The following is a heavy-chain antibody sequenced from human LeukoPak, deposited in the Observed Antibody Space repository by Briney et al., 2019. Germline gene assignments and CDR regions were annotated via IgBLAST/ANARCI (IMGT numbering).Heavy chain of an antibody. V-gene: IGHV3-7*01. J-gene: IGHJ4*02. CDR2: INRDGSET. CDR3: ARSPTTGTVDY. CDR1: GFTFSTNW. D-gene: IGHD1-1*01. Sequence: PGGSLRLSCGASGFTFSTNWMSWVRQAPGKGLEWVANINRDGSETCYVDSVKGRFTVSRDNTKNSLYLQLNSLGAEDTAVYYCARSPTTGTVDYWGQGTRVIVSS.